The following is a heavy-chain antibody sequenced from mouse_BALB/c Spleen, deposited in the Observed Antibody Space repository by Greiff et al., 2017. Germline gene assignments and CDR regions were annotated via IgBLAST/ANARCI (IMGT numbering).Heavy chain of an antibody. V-gene: IGHV3-6*02. D-gene: IGHD2-2*01. CDR1: GYSITSGYY. CDR3: ARGWLPLCAMDY. CDR2: ISYDGSN. J-gene: IGHJ4*01. Sequence: VQLKESGPGLVKPSQSLSLTCSVTGYSITSGYYWNWIRQFPGNKLEWMGYISYDGSNNYNPSLKNRISITRDTSKNQFFLKLNSVTTEDTATYYCARGWLPLCAMDYWGQGTSVTVSS.